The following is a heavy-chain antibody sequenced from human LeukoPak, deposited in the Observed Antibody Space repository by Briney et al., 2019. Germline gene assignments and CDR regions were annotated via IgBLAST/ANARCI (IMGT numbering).Heavy chain of an antibody. CDR2: INHSGST. D-gene: IGHD3-3*01. CDR1: GGSFSDYY. Sequence: SETLSLTCAVYGGSFSDYYWNWIRQPPGKGLEWIGEINHSGSTNYNPSLKSRVTISIDTSKNQFSLKLSSVTAADTAVYYCARGAMYYDFWSGYYNWFDPWGQGTLVTVSS. J-gene: IGHJ5*02. CDR3: ARGAMYYDFWSGYYNWFDP. V-gene: IGHV4-34*01.